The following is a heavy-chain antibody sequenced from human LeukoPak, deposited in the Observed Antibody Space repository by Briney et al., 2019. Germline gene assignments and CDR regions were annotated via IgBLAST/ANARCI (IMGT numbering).Heavy chain of an antibody. CDR3: ARDRGSRWFGPIDY. CDR1: GFTFSSHG. D-gene: IGHD6-13*01. V-gene: IGHV3-33*01. CDR2: IWNDGGNT. Sequence: GGSLRLSCAASGFTFSSHGMHWVRQTPGKGLEWVAVIWNDGGNTYHADSVKGRFTISRDNSKNTLYPQMNSLRAEDTAVYYCARDRGSRWFGPIDYWGQGTLVTVSS. J-gene: IGHJ4*02.